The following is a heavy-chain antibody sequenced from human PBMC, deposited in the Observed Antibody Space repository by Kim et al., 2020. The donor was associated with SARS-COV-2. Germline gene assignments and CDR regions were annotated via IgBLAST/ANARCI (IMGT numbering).Heavy chain of an antibody. CDR1: GLTFSRHA. CDR2: ISGGKTHI. D-gene: IGHD2-2*02. CDR3: ARVRGIRGVCATSECYNSGLDV. J-gene: IGHJ6*02. Sequence: GGSLRLSCAASGLTFSRHAIDWVRQAPGKGLEWVSSISGGKTHIYYSDSVRGRFTISRDNGKSSVYLQMNNLRHDDTAVYYCARVRGIRGVCATSECYNSGLDVWGQGTTVIVSS. V-gene: IGHV3-21*06.